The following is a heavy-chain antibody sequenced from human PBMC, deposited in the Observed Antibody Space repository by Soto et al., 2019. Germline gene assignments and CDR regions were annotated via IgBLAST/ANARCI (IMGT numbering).Heavy chain of an antibody. Sequence: QVQLVQSGAEVKKPGASVKVSCKASGYTFTSYAMHWVRQAPGQRLEWMGWINAGNGNTKYSQKFQGRVTITRDTSASTAYMELSSLRSEDTAVYYCARGKGRFLEWLYFDYWGQGTLVTVSS. CDR1: GYTFTSYA. CDR2: INAGNGNT. CDR3: ARGKGRFLEWLYFDY. J-gene: IGHJ4*02. V-gene: IGHV1-3*01. D-gene: IGHD3-3*01.